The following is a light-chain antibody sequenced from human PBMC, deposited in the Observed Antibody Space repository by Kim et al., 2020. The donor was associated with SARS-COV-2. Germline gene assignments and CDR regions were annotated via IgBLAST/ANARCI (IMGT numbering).Light chain of an antibody. CDR2: DND. V-gene: IGLV1-51*01. CDR1: RSNIGNNP. J-gene: IGLJ3*02. CDR3: ATWDSSLSVGV. Sequence: QSVLTQPPSVSAAPGHKVTISCSGSRSNIGNNPVSWYQQFPGTAPRLITYDNDKRPSGIPDRFSSSKSGTSATLSITGLQTGDEADYYCATWDSSLSVGVFGGGTKVTVL.